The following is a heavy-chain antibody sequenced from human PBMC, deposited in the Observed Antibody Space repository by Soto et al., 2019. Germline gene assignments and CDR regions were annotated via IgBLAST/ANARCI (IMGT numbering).Heavy chain of an antibody. J-gene: IGHJ4*02. V-gene: IGHV5-51*01. CDR1: GYSFTNYW. CDR2: IYPGDSNT. Sequence: GESLKISCKGSGYSFTNYWLAWVRQMPWKGLEWMGIIYPGDSNTRYSPSFQGQVTISADKSISTAYLQWSSLKASDTAMYYCARIGDGYSLHYFDYWGQGTLVTVSS. CDR3: ARIGDGYSLHYFDY. D-gene: IGHD5-18*01.